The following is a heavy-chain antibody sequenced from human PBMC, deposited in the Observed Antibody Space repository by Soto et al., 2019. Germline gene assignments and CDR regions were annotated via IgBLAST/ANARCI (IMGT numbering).Heavy chain of an antibody. CDR2: ISAHNGNT. V-gene: IGHV1-18*01. CDR3: ARGRYGDY. D-gene: IGHD1-1*01. Sequence: QVHLVQSGAEVKKPGASVKVSCKGSGYAFTTYGITWVRQAPGQGLEWMGWISAHNGNTNYAQKLQGRATVTRNTSTSTAYMELRTLRSDDTAVYYCARGRYGDYWGQGALVTVSS. J-gene: IGHJ4*02. CDR1: GYAFTTYG.